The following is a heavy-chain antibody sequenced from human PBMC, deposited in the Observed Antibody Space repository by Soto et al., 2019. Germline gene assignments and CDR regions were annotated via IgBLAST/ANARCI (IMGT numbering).Heavy chain of an antibody. D-gene: IGHD2-8*02. CDR3: ARDKITGLFDY. V-gene: IGHV4-34*01. J-gene: IGHJ4*02. Sequence: SETLSLTCAVYGGSFSGYYWTWIRQPPGMGLEWIGEINHSGSANYNPSLKSRVTISVDTSKNQFSLKLTSVTAADTAVYYCARDKITGLFDYWGQGTLVTVSS. CDR1: GGSFSGYY. CDR2: INHSGSA.